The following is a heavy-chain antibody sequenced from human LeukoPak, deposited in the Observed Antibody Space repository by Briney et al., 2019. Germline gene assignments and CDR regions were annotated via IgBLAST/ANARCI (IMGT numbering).Heavy chain of an antibody. D-gene: IGHD3-22*01. V-gene: IGHV1-2*02. CDR3: ARDGAGESYSSSYYRGNWFDP. Sequence: GASVKVSCKTSGFPXPAYYIHWVRQAPGQGLEWMGWINPNGGGTNSAQKFQGRVAMTRDKSINTAYMELSGLTSDDTAVYYCARDGAGESYSSSYYRGNWFDPWGQGTLVIVSS. CDR1: GFPXPAYY. J-gene: IGHJ5*02. CDR2: INPNGGGT.